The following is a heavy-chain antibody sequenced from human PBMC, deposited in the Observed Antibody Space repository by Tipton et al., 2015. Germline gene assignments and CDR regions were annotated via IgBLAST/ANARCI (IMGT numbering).Heavy chain of an antibody. CDR1: GFSFNNYA. D-gene: IGHD3-22*01. CDR2: ISYDGSNR. Sequence: SLRLSCAASGFSFNNYAFHWVRQAPGTGLEWVAVISYDGSNRNYADSVKGRFNISRDNSKNTLFLQMNSLRADDTAMYYCARNLYYDDSTGYYPFDYWGQGTLVTVSS. J-gene: IGHJ4*02. V-gene: IGHV3-30*03. CDR3: ARNLYYDDSTGYYPFDY.